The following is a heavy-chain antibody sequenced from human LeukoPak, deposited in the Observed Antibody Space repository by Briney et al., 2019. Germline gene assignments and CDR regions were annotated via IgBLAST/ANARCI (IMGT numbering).Heavy chain of an antibody. CDR1: GYTFTGYY. CDR2: INPNSGGT. Sequence: ASVKVSCKTSGYTFTGYYMHWVRQAPGQGLEWMGWINPNSGGTNYAQKFQGRVTMTRDTSISTAYMELSRLRSGDTAVYYCARPRYCTNGVCYPIFDYWGQGTLVTVSS. J-gene: IGHJ4*02. D-gene: IGHD2-8*01. CDR3: ARPRYCTNGVCYPIFDY. V-gene: IGHV1-2*02.